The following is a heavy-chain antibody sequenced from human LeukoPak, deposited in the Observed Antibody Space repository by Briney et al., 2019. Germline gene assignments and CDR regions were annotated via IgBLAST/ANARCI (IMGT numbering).Heavy chain of an antibody. CDR2: ISSSGSAI. Sequence: ALTLSCAASGFTISSYEKNWIRNAPAKGVEWVSKISSSGSAIYYANSVKGRFTISRDNAKSTLYLQMNSLRAEDTAVYYCARGGSLGYWGQGTLVTVSS. D-gene: IGHD6-19*01. V-gene: IGHV3-48*03. CDR1: GFTISSYE. CDR3: ARGGSLGY. J-gene: IGHJ4*02.